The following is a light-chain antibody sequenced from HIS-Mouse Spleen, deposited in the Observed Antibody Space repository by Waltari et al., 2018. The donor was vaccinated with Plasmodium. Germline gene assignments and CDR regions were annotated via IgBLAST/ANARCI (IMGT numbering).Light chain of an antibody. Sequence: DIQTTQSPSPLSASVGDRATITCRASQSISSWLAWYQQKPGKAPKLLIYKASSLESGVPSRFSGSGSGTEFTLTISSLQPDDFATYYCQQYNSYWTFGQGTKVEIK. V-gene: IGKV1-5*03. CDR1: QSISSW. CDR2: KAS. J-gene: IGKJ1*01. CDR3: QQYNSYWT.